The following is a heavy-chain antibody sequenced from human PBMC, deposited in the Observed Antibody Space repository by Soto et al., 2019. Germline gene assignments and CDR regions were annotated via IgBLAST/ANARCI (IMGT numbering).Heavy chain of an antibody. Sequence: GESLKISCKGSGYSFTSYWIGWVRQMPGKGLEWMGIIYPGDSDTRYSPSFQGQVTISADKSIGTAYLQWSSLKASDTAMYYCARNQGYSYGYHYYGMDVWGQGTTVTVSS. CDR2: IYPGDSDT. CDR3: ARNQGYSYGYHYYGMDV. V-gene: IGHV5-51*01. CDR1: GYSFTSYW. D-gene: IGHD5-18*01. J-gene: IGHJ6*02.